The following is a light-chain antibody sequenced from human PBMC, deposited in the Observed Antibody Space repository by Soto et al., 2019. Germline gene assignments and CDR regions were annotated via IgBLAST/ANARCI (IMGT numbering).Light chain of an antibody. V-gene: IGKV1-39*01. CDR2: AAS. CDR1: ENIRSY. J-gene: IGKJ1*01. CDR3: QQSYNSPPT. Sequence: DIQMTQSPSSLSASVGDRVTITCRASENIRSYLNWYLHEPGKAPKLLIYAASTLQSGVPSRFSGSGSGTHFTLTISNLQPEDCATYFCQQSYNSPPTFGQGTKVGI.